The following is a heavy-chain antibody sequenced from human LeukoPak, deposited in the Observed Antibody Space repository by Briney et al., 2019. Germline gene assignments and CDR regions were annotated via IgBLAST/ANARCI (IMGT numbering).Heavy chain of an antibody. CDR1: GYTFTSYG. CDR3: ARDPGDIVVVPAAIGIWFDP. J-gene: IGHJ5*02. V-gene: IGHV1-18*04. Sequence: ASVKVSCKASGYTFTSYGISWVRQAPGQGLEWMGSISAYNGNTNYAQKLQGRVTMTTDTSTSTAYMELRSLRSDDTAVYYCARDPGDIVVVPAAIGIWFDPWGQGTLVTVSS. D-gene: IGHD2-2*01. CDR2: ISAYNGNT.